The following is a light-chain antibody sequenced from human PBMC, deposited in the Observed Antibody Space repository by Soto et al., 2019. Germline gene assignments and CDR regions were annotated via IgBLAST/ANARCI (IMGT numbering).Light chain of an antibody. CDR1: QIVGGDT. V-gene: IGKV3-20*01. CDR2: GAS. J-gene: IGKJ5*01. CDR3: QQYHWAPDT. Sequence: EILFAQAPGTPSFSPGERATLSCRASQIVGGDTLAWFQQRPGQAPRLVIYGASNRAAGIPDRFSGSGSGTDFTLTVSRLEPEDFAMYYCQQYHWAPDTFGQGTRLEIK.